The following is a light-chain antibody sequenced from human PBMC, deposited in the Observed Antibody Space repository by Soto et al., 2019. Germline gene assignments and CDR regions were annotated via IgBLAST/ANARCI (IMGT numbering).Light chain of an antibody. V-gene: IGLV2-8*01. CDR1: SSDVGAYNY. CDR3: SSYAGSSWV. CDR2: DVS. J-gene: IGLJ3*02. Sequence: QSVLTQPPSASGSPGQSVTISCTGTSSDVGAYNYVSWYQQHPGKAPELMIYDVSKRPSGVPDRFSGSKSGNTASLTVSGLQGEDEADYYCSSYAGSSWVFGGGTKLTV.